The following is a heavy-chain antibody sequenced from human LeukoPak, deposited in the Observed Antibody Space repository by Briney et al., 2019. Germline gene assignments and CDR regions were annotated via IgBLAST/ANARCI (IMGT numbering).Heavy chain of an antibody. CDR2: IYSSGST. CDR3: ARAPVPKYHDVLTGYFEFDS. V-gene: IGHV4-4*07. CDR1: GGSISSYY. J-gene: IGHJ4*02. Sequence: SETLSLTCTVSGGSISSYYWNWIRQPAGKGLEWIGRIYSSGSTNYNPSLKSRVTMSVDTSKNQFSLKLSSVTAADTAVYYCARAPVPKYHDVLTGYFEFDSWGQGTLVTVSS. D-gene: IGHD3-9*01.